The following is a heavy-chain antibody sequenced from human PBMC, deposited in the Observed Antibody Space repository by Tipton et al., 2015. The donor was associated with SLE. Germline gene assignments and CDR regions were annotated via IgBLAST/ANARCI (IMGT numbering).Heavy chain of an antibody. V-gene: IGHV3-33*01. CDR2: IWFEGSDK. D-gene: IGHD6-13*01. CDR3: ATNAQQQLVWDY. CDR1: GFAFSHYA. J-gene: IGHJ4*02. Sequence: SLRLSCAASGFAFSHYAMHWVRQAPGKGLEWVAGIWFEGSDKGYVDSVKGRFTISRDSSKNTLYLQMNSLRAEDTAVYYCATNAQQQLVWDYWGQGTLVTVSS.